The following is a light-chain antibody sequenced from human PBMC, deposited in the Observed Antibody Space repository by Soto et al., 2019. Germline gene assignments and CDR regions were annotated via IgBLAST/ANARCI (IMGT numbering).Light chain of an antibody. CDR1: QTISSW. CDR3: QRYRSYPRT. CDR2: EAS. J-gene: IGKJ1*01. Sequence: DIQMTQSPSTLSSSIGERVTITGRASQTISSWLAWYQQKPRKDPKLLIYEASTLASGVPSRFSGSGSGTEFTLTLFSLQPDDCAFYYCQRYRSYPRTFGQGTKVAIK. V-gene: IGKV1-5*03.